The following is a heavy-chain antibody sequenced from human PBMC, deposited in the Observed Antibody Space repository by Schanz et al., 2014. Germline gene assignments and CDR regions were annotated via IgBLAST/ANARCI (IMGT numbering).Heavy chain of an antibody. V-gene: IGHV3-7*01. CDR1: GFTFSIYG. J-gene: IGHJ4*02. Sequence: EVQLLESGGGLVQPGGSLRLSCAASGFTFSIYGMSWVRQAPGKGLEWVANIKQDGSEKYYVDSVKGRFTISRDNAKNSLYLQMNSLTAEDTAVYYCARGVRIDYWGQGTLVTVPS. CDR2: IKQDGSEK. CDR3: ARGVRIDY. D-gene: IGHD3-3*01.